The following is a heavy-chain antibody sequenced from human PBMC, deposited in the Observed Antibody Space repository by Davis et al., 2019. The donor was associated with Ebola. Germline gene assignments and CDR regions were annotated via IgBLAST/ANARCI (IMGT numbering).Heavy chain of an antibody. CDR2: IHNSGST. J-gene: IGHJ6*02. D-gene: IGHD5-18*01. CDR3: ARPVSPGYTYGYYYYDMDV. V-gene: IGHV4-39*01. Sequence: SETLSLTCTVSGGSVSSGSYYWSWIRQPPGKGLEWIGSIHNSGSTYYNPSLESRVTISVDTSKNQLSLKLTSVTATDTAVYYCARPVSPGYTYGYYYYDMDVWGQGTTVTVSS. CDR1: GGSVSSGSYY.